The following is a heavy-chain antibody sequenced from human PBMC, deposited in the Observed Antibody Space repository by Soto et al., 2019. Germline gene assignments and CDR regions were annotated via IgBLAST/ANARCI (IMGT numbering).Heavy chain of an antibody. CDR1: GFSFSDYV. CDR3: ARDAGGQSGNFIFAS. V-gene: IGHV3-33*01. D-gene: IGHD1-26*01. CDR2: MWYHGREK. Sequence: QVRLVESGGGVVQPGRSLRLSCAASGFSFSDYVMHWVRQSPGEGLEWVAVMWYHGREKFYAESVKGRFSITRDTSKNTLSLQRNSLRAEDTAVYYCARDAGGQSGNFIFASWGQGALFTVSS. J-gene: IGHJ4*02.